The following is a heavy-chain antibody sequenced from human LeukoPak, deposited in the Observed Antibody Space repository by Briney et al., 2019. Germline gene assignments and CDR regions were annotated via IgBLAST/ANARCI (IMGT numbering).Heavy chain of an antibody. D-gene: IGHD6-19*01. Sequence: PSQTLSLTCTVSGGSISSGDYYWSWIRQPPGKGLEWSGYIYYSGNTYYNPSLKSRGTISVATSKNQFSLKLSSVTAADTAVYYCARQKRNSSGWYGDYWGQGTLVTVSS. J-gene: IGHJ4*02. CDR2: IYYSGNT. V-gene: IGHV4-30-4*08. CDR3: ARQKRNSSGWYGDY. CDR1: GGSISSGDYY.